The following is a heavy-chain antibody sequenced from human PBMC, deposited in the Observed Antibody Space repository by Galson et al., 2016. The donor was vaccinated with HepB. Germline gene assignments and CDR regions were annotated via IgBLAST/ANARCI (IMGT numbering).Heavy chain of an antibody. CDR1: GDSISRSTTYF. CDR2: FYNSGST. D-gene: IGHD2-2*01. CDR3: ARLYCSSTSCCGYCGMDV. Sequence: SETLSLTCTVSGDSISRSTTYFWSWIRQPPGKGLEWIGNFYNSGSTSYNPSLQSRVTISVDTSKNRISLKLSSVTAADTAVYHCARLYCSSTSCCGYCGMDVWGQGTTVTVSS. J-gene: IGHJ6*02. V-gene: IGHV4-39*01.